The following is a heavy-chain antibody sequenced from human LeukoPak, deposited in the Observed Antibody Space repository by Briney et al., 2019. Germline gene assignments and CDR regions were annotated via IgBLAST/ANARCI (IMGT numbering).Heavy chain of an antibody. Sequence: GASVKVSCKASGYTFTGYYMHWVRQAPGRGLEWMGRINPNSGGTNYAQKFQGRVTMTRDTSISTAYMELSRLRSDDTAVYYCASRYYDYVWGSYRSPFDYWGQGTLVTVSS. CDR2: INPNSGGT. V-gene: IGHV1-2*06. D-gene: IGHD3-16*02. CDR3: ASRYYDYVWGSYRSPFDY. J-gene: IGHJ4*02. CDR1: GYTFTGYY.